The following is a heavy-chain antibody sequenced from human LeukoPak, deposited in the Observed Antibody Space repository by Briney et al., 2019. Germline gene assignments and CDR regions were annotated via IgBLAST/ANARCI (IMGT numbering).Heavy chain of an antibody. Sequence: GRSLRLSCAASGFTFSSYGMHWVRQAPGKGLEWVAVISYDGSNKYYADSVKGRFTISRDNSKNTLYLQMNSLRAEDTAVYYCAKELNPRYYYDSSGYFYWGQGTLVTVSS. J-gene: IGHJ4*02. D-gene: IGHD3-22*01. CDR1: GFTFSSYG. CDR2: ISYDGSNK. CDR3: AKELNPRYYYDSSGYFY. V-gene: IGHV3-30*18.